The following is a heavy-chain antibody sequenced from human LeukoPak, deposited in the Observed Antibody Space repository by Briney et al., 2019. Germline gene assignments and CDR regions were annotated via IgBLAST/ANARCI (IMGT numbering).Heavy chain of an antibody. Sequence: ASVKVSCKASGYTFTSYYMHWVRQAPGQGLEWMGIINPSGGSTSYAQKFQGRVTMTGDMSTSTVYMELSSLRSEDTAVYYCARDQFIYDILTGSDYWGQGTLVTVSS. D-gene: IGHD3-9*01. V-gene: IGHV1-46*01. J-gene: IGHJ4*02. CDR2: INPSGGST. CDR3: ARDQFIYDILTGSDY. CDR1: GYTFTSYY.